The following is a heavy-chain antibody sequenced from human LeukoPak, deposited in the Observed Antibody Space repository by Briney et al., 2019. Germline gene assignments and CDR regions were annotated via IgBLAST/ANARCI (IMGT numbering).Heavy chain of an antibody. CDR1: GFNFNVYS. V-gene: IGHV3-48*01. J-gene: IGHJ4*01. CDR3: ARGTEWFADY. Sequence: GGSLRLSCAASGFNFNVYSMNWVRQAPGKGLEWISYMTSDSNTIYYADSVRGRFTISRDNAKNSVYLELSSLRAEDTAMYYCARGTEWFADYWGQGTLVTVSS. D-gene: IGHD3-3*01. CDR2: MTSDSNTI.